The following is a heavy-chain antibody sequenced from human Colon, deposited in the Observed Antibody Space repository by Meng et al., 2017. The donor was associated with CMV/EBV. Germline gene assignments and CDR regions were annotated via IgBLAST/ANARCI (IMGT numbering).Heavy chain of an antibody. D-gene: IGHD3-22*01. V-gene: IGHV5-51*01. CDR1: GYSFTSYW. CDR3: ASYYDSSCYDFDY. J-gene: IGHJ4*02. CDR2: IYPGDSDN. Sequence: GESLKISRKGPGYSFTSYWIGWVRQMPGKGLEWMGIIYPGDSDNRYSPSFQGQVTISADKSISTAYLQWSSLKASDTAMYYCASYYDSSCYDFDYWGQGTLVTVSS.